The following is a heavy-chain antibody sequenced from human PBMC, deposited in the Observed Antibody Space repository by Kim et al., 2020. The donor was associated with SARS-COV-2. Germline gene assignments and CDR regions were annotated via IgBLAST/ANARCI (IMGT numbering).Heavy chain of an antibody. D-gene: IGHD3-10*01. J-gene: IGHJ6*02. CDR2: INTNTGNP. CDR3: ARGPNQNYYGSGSYYYYYGMGV. Sequence: ASVKVSCKASGYTFTSYAMNWVRQAPGQGLEWMGWINTNTGNPTYAQGFTGRFVFSLDTSVSTAYLQISSLKAEDTAVYYCARGPNQNYYGSGSYYYYYGMGVWGQGTTVTVSS. V-gene: IGHV7-4-1*02. CDR1: GYTFTSYA.